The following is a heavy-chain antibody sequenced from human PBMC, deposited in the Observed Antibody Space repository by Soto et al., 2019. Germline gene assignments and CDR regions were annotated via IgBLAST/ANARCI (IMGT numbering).Heavy chain of an antibody. V-gene: IGHV4-34*01. D-gene: IGHD3-3*01. CDR3: ARVPRITILGVVYYYYYYMDV. J-gene: IGHJ6*03. Sequence: SETLSLTCAVYGGSFSGYYWSWIRQPPGKGLEWIGEINHSGSTNYNPSLKSRVTISVDASKNQFSLKLSSVTAADAAVYYCARVPRITILGVVYYYYYYMDVWGKGTSVTVSS. CDR2: INHSGST. CDR1: GGSFSGYY.